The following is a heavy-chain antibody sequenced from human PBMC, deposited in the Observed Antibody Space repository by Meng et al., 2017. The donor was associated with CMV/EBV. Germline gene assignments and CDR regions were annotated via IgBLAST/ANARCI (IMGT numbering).Heavy chain of an antibody. D-gene: IGHD3-10*01. CDR2: ISWNSGSI. CDR1: GFIFDDYA. V-gene: IGHV3-9*03. Sequence: LSLTCAASGFIFDDYAMHWVRQVPGKGLEWVSGISWNSGSIGYADSVKGRFTISRDNAKKYLYLQMNSLRAEDMALYYCAKGEDPLYSGSYFIDYWGQGTVVPSPQ. CDR3: AKGEDPLYSGSYFIDY. J-gene: IGHJ4*02.